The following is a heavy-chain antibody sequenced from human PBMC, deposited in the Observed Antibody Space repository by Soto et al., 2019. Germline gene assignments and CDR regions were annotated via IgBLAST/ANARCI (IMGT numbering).Heavy chain of an antibody. D-gene: IGHD2-8*01. CDR2: IWYDGSNK. V-gene: IGHV3-33*01. Sequence: PGVSLSLSCSASGFPFSSYGMHWVRQAPGKGLEWVAVIWYDGSNKYYADSVKGRFTISRDNSKNTLYLQMNSLRAEDTAVYYCARDRKLYRGMDVWGQGTTVTVSS. CDR1: GFPFSSYG. J-gene: IGHJ6*02. CDR3: ARDRKLYRGMDV.